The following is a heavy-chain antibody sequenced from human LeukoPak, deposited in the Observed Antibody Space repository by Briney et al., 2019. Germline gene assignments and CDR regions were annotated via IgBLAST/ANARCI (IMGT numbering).Heavy chain of an antibody. V-gene: IGHV3-48*03. CDR3: ARDVSRYSGSYYDY. CDR1: GFTFSSYE. D-gene: IGHD1-26*01. J-gene: IGHJ4*02. Sequence: GGSLRLSCAASGFTFSSYEMNWVRQPPGKGLEWVSYISSSGSPIYYADSVKGRFTISRDNAKNSLYLQMHSLRAEDTAVYYCARDVSRYSGSYYDYWGQGTLVIVSS. CDR2: ISSSGSPI.